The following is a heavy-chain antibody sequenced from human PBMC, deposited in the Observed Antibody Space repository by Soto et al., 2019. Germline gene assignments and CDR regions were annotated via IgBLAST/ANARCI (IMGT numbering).Heavy chain of an antibody. CDR2: IYYSGST. D-gene: IGHD3-22*01. CDR1: GGAISSYY. Sequence: WETLCLTCTRSGGAISSYYWSWIRQPPGKGLEWIGYIYYSGSTNYNPSLKSRVTISVDTSKNQFSLKLSSVTAADTAVYYCARLYDSSGYSYYYYGMDVWGQGTTVTVSS. J-gene: IGHJ6*02. V-gene: IGHV4-59*01. CDR3: ARLYDSSGYSYYYYGMDV.